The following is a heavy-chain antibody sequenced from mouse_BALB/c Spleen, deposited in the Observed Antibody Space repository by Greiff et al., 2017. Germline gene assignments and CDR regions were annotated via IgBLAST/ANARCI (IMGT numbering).Heavy chain of an antibody. CDR2: ILPGSGST. D-gene: IGHD1-1*01. Sequence: QVQLKQSGAELMKPGASVKISCKATGYTFSSYWIEWVKQRPGHGLEWIGEILPGSGSTNYNEKFKGKATFTADTSSNTAYMQLSSLTSEDSAVYYCARRGISYYGSSSFDYWGQGTTLTVSS. V-gene: IGHV1-9*01. CDR3: ARRGISYYGSSSFDY. CDR1: GYTFSSYW. J-gene: IGHJ2*01.